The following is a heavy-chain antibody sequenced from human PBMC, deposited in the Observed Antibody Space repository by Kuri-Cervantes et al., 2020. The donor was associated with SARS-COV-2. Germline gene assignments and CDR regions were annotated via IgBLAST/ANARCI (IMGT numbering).Heavy chain of an antibody. D-gene: IGHD2-2*01. CDR2: INPDGSYT. CDR1: GFTFSGHW. CDR3: ARGRCYCSSTSCYAPAKYGMDV. Sequence: GGSLRLSCAASGFTFSGHWIHWVRQAPGKGLVWVSRINPDGSYTNNADSVEGRFTLSRDNAKNTLYLQMNSLRAEDTAVYYCARGRCYCSSTSCYAPAKYGMDVWGQGTTVTVSS. J-gene: IGHJ6*02. V-gene: IGHV3-74*01.